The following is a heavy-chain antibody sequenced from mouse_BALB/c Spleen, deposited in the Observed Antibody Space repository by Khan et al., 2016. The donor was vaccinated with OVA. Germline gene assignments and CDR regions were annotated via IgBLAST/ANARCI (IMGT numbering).Heavy chain of an antibody. Sequence: QVQLQQSGAQLARPGASVKLSCKASGYTFTDYYINWMRQRPGQGLEWIGDIYPGGDNTYYNEKFKGKATLTVDKSSSTAYMEFSSLTSEDSAVYFCAREWAAWFPYWGQGTLVTVSA. CDR1: GYTFTDYY. V-gene: IGHV1-77*01. CDR2: IYPGGDNT. J-gene: IGHJ3*01. CDR3: AREWAAWFPY.